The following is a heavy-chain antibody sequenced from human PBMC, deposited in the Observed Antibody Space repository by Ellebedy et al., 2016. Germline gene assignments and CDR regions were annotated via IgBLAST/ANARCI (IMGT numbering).Heavy chain of an antibody. J-gene: IGHJ4*02. D-gene: IGHD3-16*01. CDR1: GYNFIDYG. V-gene: IGHV1-18*01. CDR3: ARWGGPDGGFLDH. CDR2: ISPYNSNT. Sequence: ASVKVSCKSSGYNFIDYGVSWVRQAPGQGLEWMGWISPYNSNTFYARRLQARVAMTADTSTSTAFMELRSLTYDDTALYYCARWGGPDGGFLDHWGQGTLVTVSS.